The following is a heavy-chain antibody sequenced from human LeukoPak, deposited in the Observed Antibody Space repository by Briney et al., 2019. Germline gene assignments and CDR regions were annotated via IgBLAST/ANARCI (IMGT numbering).Heavy chain of an antibody. D-gene: IGHD6-19*01. CDR2: IYHSGST. J-gene: IGHJ4*02. Sequence: SETLSLTCTVSGYSISSGYYWGWIRQPPGKGLEWIGSIYHSGSTYYNPSLKSRVTISLDTSKNQFSLKLSSVTAADTAVYYCARASAVAAPYSMFYWGQGTLVTVSS. V-gene: IGHV4-38-2*02. CDR1: GYSISSGYY. CDR3: ARASAVAAPYSMFY.